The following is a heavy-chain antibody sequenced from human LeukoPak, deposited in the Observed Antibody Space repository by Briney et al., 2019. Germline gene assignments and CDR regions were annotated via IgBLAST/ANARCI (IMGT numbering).Heavy chain of an antibody. CDR1: GGSISSGSYY. Sequence: SETLSLTCTVSGGSISSGSYYWSWIRQPAGKGLEWIGRIYTSGSTNYNPSLKSRVTISVDTSKNQFSLKLSSVTAADTAVYYCARGGQLCPTLYYYYGMDVWGQGTTVTVSS. CDR3: ARGGQLCPTLYYYYGMDV. D-gene: IGHD5-18*01. V-gene: IGHV4-61*02. CDR2: IYTSGST. J-gene: IGHJ6*02.